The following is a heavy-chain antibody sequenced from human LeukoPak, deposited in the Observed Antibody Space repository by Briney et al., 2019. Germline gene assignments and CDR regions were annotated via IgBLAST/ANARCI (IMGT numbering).Heavy chain of an antibody. CDR3: AXXXXXXXXESSGLTYDAFDI. V-gene: IGHV7-4-1*02. Sequence: ASVKVSCKASGYTFTSYSMNWVRQAPGQGLEWLGWINTNTGNPTYAQGFTGRFVFSLDTSVNTAYLQISSLKAEDTAVYYCAXXXXXXXXESSGLTYDAFDIWGQGTMVTVSS. D-gene: IGHD3-22*01. CDR1: GYTFTSYS. CDR2: INTNTGNP. J-gene: IGHJ3*02.